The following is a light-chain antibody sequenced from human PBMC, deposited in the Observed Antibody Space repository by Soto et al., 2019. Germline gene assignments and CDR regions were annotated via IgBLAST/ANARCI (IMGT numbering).Light chain of an antibody. CDR1: QSLVDIDGNTY. J-gene: IGKJ1*01. CDR3: MQGTHWPWT. V-gene: IGKV2-30*01. CDR2: QVS. Sequence: DVVMTQSPLSLPVTFGQPASISCRSSQSLVDIDGNTYLNWFQQRPGQSPRRLIYQVSNRDSGVPDRLSGSGSATDFTLKISRVEAEDVGVYYCMQGTHWPWTVGQGTKVEI.